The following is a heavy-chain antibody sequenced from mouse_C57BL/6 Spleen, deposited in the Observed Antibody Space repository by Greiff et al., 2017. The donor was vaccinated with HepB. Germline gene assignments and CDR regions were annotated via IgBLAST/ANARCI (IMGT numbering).Heavy chain of an antibody. J-gene: IGHJ2*01. CDR2: INYDGSST. Sequence: EVQLVESEGGLVQPGSSMKLSCTASGFTFSDYYMAWVRQVPEKGLEWVANINYDGSSTYYLDSLKSRFIISRDNAKNILYLQMSSLKSEDTATYYCARDKDLDYWGQGTTLTVSS. V-gene: IGHV5-16*01. CDR3: ARDKDLDY. CDR1: GFTFSDYY.